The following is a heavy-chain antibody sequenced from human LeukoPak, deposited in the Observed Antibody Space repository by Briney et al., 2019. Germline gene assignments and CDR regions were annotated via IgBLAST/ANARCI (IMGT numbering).Heavy chain of an antibody. J-gene: IGHJ3*02. D-gene: IGHD3-9*01. Sequence: SETLSLTCTVPGGSISSSSYYWGWIRQPPGKGLEWIGSIYYSGSTYYNPSLKSRVTISVDTSKNQFSLKLSSVTAADTAVYYCARGPLYYDILTGYFHDAFDIWGQGTMVTVSS. CDR2: IYYSGST. CDR3: ARGPLYYDILTGYFHDAFDI. CDR1: GGSISSSSYY. V-gene: IGHV4-39*01.